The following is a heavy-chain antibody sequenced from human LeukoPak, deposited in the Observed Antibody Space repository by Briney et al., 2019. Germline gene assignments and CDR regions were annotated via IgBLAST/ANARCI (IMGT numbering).Heavy chain of an antibody. V-gene: IGHV4-38-2*01. CDR3: ARRSALAGPFDS. Sequence: KPSETLSLTCAVSGYSISNAYYWGWIRQPPGKGLERIGNIYHSGNSYYSPSLESRVTISLDTSNNHFSLTLTSVTAADTAVYYCARRSALAGPFDSWGQGTRVTVSS. CDR2: IYHSGNS. D-gene: IGHD6-19*01. CDR1: GYSISNAYY. J-gene: IGHJ4*02.